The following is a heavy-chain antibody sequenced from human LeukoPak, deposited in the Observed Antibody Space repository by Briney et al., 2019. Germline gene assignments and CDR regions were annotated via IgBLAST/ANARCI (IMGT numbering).Heavy chain of an antibody. CDR2: INPNSGGT. J-gene: IGHJ3*02. CDR1: GYTFTSYG. CDR3: ATSTMIVVVTHLDAFDI. V-gene: IGHV1-2*02. Sequence: ASVKVSCKASGYTFTSYGISWVRQAPGQGLEWMGWINPNSGGTNYAQKFQGRVTMTRDTSISTAYMELSRLRSDDTAVYYCATSTMIVVVTHLDAFDIWGQGTMVTVSS. D-gene: IGHD3-22*01.